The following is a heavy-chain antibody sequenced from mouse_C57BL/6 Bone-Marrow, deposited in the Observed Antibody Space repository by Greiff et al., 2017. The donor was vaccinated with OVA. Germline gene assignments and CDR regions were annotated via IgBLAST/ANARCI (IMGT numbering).Heavy chain of an antibody. CDR2: IDPETGGT. D-gene: IGHD1-1*01. CDR3: TRGPYGSSYVAWVY. Sequence: VQGVESGAELVRPGASVTLSCKASGYTFTDYEMHWVKQTPVHGLEWIGAIDPETGGTAYNQKFKGKAILTADKSSSTAYMELRSLTSEDSAVYYCTRGPYGSSYVAWVYWGQGTLVTVSA. CDR1: GYTFTDYE. J-gene: IGHJ3*01. V-gene: IGHV1-15*01.